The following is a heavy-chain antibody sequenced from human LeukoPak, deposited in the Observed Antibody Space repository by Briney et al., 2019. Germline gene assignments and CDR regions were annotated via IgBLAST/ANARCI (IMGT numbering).Heavy chain of an antibody. V-gene: IGHV3-48*03. CDR1: GFTFSSYE. D-gene: IGHD5-18*01. CDR3: ARVSYGYDGDY. CDR2: ISSSGSTI. J-gene: IGHJ4*02. Sequence: GGSLRLSCAASGFTFSSYEMNWVRQAPGKGLEWVSYISSSGSTIYYADSVKGRFTISRDNAKNSLYLQMNSLRAEDTAVYYCARVSYGYDGDYWGQGTLVTVSS.